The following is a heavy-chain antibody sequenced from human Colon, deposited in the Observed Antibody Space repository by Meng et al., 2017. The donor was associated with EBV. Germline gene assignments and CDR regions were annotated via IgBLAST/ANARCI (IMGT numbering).Heavy chain of an antibody. CDR1: GGSISSGNHY. V-gene: IGHV4-31*03. CDR3: ASLYGDSSVWYLDL. D-gene: IGHD4-17*01. CDR2: IYYSGST. Sequence: QVQLQESGPGLVKPSXXLSLICTVSGGSISSGNHYWSWIRQHPGKGLEYIGYIYYSGSTYYNPSLKSRVIISVDTSKNQFSLRLNSVTAADTAVYYCASLYGDSSVWYLDLWGRGTLATVAS. J-gene: IGHJ2*01.